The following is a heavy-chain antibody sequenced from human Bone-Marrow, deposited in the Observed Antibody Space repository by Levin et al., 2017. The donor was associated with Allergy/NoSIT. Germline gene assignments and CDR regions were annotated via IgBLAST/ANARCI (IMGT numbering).Heavy chain of an antibody. CDR1: GFTFSSYW. D-gene: IGHD3-3*01. J-gene: IGHJ4*02. CDR2: INSDGSST. Sequence: PGGSLRLSCAASGFTFSSYWMHWVRQAPGKGLVWVSRINSDGSSTSYADSVKGRFTISRDNAKNTLYLQMNSLRAEDTAVYYCARDPSRDDFWSGYSAFPDYWGQGTLVTVSS. CDR3: ARDPSRDDFWSGYSAFPDY. V-gene: IGHV3-74*01.